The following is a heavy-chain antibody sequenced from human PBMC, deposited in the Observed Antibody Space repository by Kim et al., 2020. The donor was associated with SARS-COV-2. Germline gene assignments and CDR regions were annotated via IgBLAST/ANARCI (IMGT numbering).Heavy chain of an antibody. V-gene: IGHV1-18*01. D-gene: IGHD3-10*01. CDR2: ISAYNGNT. Sequence: ASVKVSCKASGYTFTSYGISWVRQAPGQGLEWMGWISAYNGNTNYAQKLQGRVTMTTDTSTSTAYMELRSLRSDDTAVYYCARDIGGGHYGSGSYYNRHFKYYYGMDVWGQGTTVTVSS. J-gene: IGHJ6*02. CDR3: ARDIGGGHYGSGSYYNRHFKYYYGMDV. CDR1: GYTFTSYG.